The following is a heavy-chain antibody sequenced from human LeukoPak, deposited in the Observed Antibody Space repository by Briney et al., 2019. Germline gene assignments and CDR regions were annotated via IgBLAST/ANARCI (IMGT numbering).Heavy chain of an antibody. Sequence: ASVKVSCKASGYTFTGYYMHWVRQAPGQGLEWIGWINPNSGGTNYAQKFQGRVTMTRDTSISTAYMELSRLRSDDTAVYYCARGDSSGYYYNLYYYYYYGMDVWGQGATVTVSS. CDR3: ARGDSSGYYYNLYYYYYYGMDV. V-gene: IGHV1-2*02. CDR1: GYTFTGYY. D-gene: IGHD3-22*01. J-gene: IGHJ6*02. CDR2: INPNSGGT.